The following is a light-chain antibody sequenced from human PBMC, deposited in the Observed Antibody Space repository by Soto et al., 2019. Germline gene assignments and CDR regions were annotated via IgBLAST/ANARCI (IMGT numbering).Light chain of an antibody. V-gene: IGKV1-39*01. CDR2: AAS. CDR3: QQSYSTPRT. J-gene: IGKJ1*01. CDR1: QSISTY. Sequence: DIQMTQSPSSLSAPVGDRVTITCRASQSISTYLNWFQQKPGKAPKLLIYAASTLQIGVPSRFSGSGSGRDFTLTISSLQPEDFATYYCQQSYSTPRTFGQGTKVEIK.